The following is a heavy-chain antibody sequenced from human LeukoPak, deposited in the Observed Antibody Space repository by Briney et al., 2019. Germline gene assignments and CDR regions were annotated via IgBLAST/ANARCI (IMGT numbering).Heavy chain of an antibody. D-gene: IGHD3-9*01. CDR2: FSGDGGST. J-gene: IGHJ6*02. Sequence: GGPLGFSCEASGFTFSKFALHGFRQAPGKGLNWVSLFSGDGGSTYYADSVKGRFTISRDNSKNSLYLQMNSLRTEDTALYYCAKDIESYYDILTGFYYYYYGMDVWGQGITVTVSS. CDR1: GFTFSKFA. CDR3: AKDIESYYDILTGFYYYYYGMDV. V-gene: IGHV3-43*02.